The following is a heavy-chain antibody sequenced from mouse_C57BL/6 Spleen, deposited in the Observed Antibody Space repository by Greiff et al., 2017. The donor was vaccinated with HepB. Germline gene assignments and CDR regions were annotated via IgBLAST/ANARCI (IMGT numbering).Heavy chain of an antibody. CDR3: TRKDDYDRYFDV. CDR1: GYTFTDYE. V-gene: IGHV1-15*01. D-gene: IGHD2-4*01. Sequence: VQLQQSGAELVRPGASVTLSCKASGYTFTDYEMHWVKQTPVHGLEWIGAIDPETGGTAYNQKFKGKAILTADKSSSTAYMELRSLTSEDSAVYYCTRKDDYDRYFDVWGTGTTVTVSS. CDR2: IDPETGGT. J-gene: IGHJ1*03.